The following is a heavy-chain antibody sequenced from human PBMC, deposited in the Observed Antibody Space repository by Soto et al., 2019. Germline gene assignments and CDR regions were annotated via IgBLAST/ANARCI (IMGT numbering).Heavy chain of an antibody. Sequence: PSETLSLTCAGSSGTISSSNWWTWVRQPPGKGLEWIGEINQSGSPNYNPSLRSRVTISVDKSKNQFFLKLGSVTAADTAMYYSARSFREGHYGMDVWGQGTTVTVSS. J-gene: IGHJ6*02. CDR3: ARSFREGHYGMDV. V-gene: IGHV4-4*02. CDR2: INQSGSP. CDR1: SGTISSSNW. D-gene: IGHD3-10*01.